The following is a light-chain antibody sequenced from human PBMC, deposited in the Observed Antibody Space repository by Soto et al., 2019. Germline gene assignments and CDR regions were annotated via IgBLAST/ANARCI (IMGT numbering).Light chain of an antibody. CDR3: QHYGDSAPFT. V-gene: IGKV2-28*01. J-gene: IGKJ3*01. Sequence: IVMTQSPLSLPVTPGEPASISCRPSQSLLHSNGYQYLDWYLQKPGQSPRLLISLAFNRASGVPDRFSGSGSGTDFTLSISRLEPEDFAVYYCQHYGDSAPFTFGPGTKVDVK. CDR2: LAF. CDR1: QSLLHSNGYQY.